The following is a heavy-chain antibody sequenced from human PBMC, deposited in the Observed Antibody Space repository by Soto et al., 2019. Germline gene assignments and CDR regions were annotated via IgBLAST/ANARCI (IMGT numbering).Heavy chain of an antibody. CDR1: GVSISTGGYY. V-gene: IGHV4-31*03. CDR2: IYYSGRT. D-gene: IGHD2-21*02. J-gene: IGHJ4*01. CDR3: ARVIRGDCELYFDY. Sequence: PLEIRSLACTVSGVSISTGGYYWSWIRQHPGEGLEWIGNIYYSGRTYYNPSLKSRVILSVDTSKNHFSLNLRSLTAADSAMSYSARVIRGDCELYFDYWGDGALVTDS.